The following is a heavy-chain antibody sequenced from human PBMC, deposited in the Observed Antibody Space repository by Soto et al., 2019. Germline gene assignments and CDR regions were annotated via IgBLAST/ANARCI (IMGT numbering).Heavy chain of an antibody. V-gene: IGHV3-48*03. D-gene: IGHD2-2*01. J-gene: IGHJ3*02. CDR1: GFTFSSYE. CDR3: ARVGGGYQLLHAFDI. CDR2: ISSSGSVI. Sequence: EVKLVESGGGLVQPGGSLRLSCAASGFTFSSYEMSWVRQAPGKGLEWVSYISSSGSVIYYADSVKGRFTISRDNAKKSLYLQMNSLRAEDTAVYYCARVGGGYQLLHAFDIWGQGTMVTVSS.